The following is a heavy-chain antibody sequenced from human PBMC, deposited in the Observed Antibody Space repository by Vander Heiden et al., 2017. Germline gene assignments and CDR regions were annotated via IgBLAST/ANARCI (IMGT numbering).Heavy chain of an antibody. Sequence: QLQLQESGPGLVKPSETLPLTRQVSGDFISNNYYYRCWLRQPPGKGLAGSGNLYYSGTAFYNPSLKSRVTISVDTSTNQFSLRLRSVTAADTAVYYCARARDGYLADYLDYWGQGSLVTVSS. J-gene: IGHJ4*02. D-gene: IGHD5-12*01. CDR3: ARARDGYLADYLDY. CDR2: LYYSGTA. CDR1: GDFISNNYYY. V-gene: IGHV4-39*01.